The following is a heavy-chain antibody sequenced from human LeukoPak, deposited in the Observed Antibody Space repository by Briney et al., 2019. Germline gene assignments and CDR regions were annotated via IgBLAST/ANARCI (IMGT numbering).Heavy chain of an antibody. CDR3: ARVGGMTTVTSDY. J-gene: IGHJ4*02. V-gene: IGHV4-34*01. CDR2: INHSGST. Sequence: SETLSLTCAVYGGSFSGYYWSWIRQPPGKGLEWIGEINHSGSTNYNPSLKSRVTISVDTSKNQFSLKLSSVTAADTAVYYCARVGGMTTVTSDYWGQGTLVTVSS. D-gene: IGHD4-17*01. CDR1: GGSFSGYY.